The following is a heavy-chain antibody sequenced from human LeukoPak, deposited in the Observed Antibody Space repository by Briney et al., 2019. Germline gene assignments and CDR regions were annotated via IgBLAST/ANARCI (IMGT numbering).Heavy chain of an antibody. V-gene: IGHV3-11*04. J-gene: IGHJ2*01. CDR3: ATSVTRRRLDWFIDL. CDR2: ISSSAGTI. CDR1: GFTFRDYY. D-gene: IGHD4-17*01. Sequence: PGGSLRLSCAASGFTFRDYYMSWIRQAPGKGPEWISYISSSAGTIHYVDSVKGRFTISKDNAKNSLYLQMDSLRVEDTAVYYCATSVTRRRLDWFIDLWGRGTLVSVSS.